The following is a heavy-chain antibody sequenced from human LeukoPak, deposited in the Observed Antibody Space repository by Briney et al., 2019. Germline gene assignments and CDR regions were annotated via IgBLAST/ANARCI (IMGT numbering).Heavy chain of an antibody. D-gene: IGHD2-8*01. CDR3: AREAGTNEYYFDY. V-gene: IGHV4-59*01. CDR1: GGSLSSYY. J-gene: IGHJ4*02. CDR2: IYYSGIT. Sequence: KPSETLSLTCTVSGGSLSSYYRSWIRQPPGKGLDWIGYIYYSGITNYNPSLKSRVTISVDTSKNQFSLRLSSVTAADTAVYYCAREAGTNEYYFDYWGQGTLVTVSS.